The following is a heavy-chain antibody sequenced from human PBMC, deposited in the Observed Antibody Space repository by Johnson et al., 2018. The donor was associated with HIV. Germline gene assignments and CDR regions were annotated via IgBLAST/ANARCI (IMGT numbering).Heavy chain of an antibody. Sequence: QVQLVESGGGVVQPGRSLRLSCAASGFIFSDYYMSWIRQAPGKGLEWVSYISSSGSTIYHAESVKGRFTISRDNAKKSLYLQMNSLRTEDTAVYYCAKGGTRYTPGDGFDVWGQGTMVTVSS. CDR2: ISSSGSTI. V-gene: IGHV3-11*04. CDR1: GFIFSDYY. J-gene: IGHJ3*01. CDR3: AKGGTRYTPGDGFDV. D-gene: IGHD1-14*01.